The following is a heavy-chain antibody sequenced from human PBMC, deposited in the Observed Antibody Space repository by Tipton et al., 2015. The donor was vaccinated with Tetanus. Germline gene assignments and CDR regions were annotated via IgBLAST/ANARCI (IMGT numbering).Heavy chain of an antibody. CDR2: IFYTGSS. Sequence: GLVKPSETLSLTCAVSGVSMRSSTYFWGWIRQPPGKGLEWIGHIFYTGSSHYNPSFESRVTISVDTSKNQYSLCLSSVTAADTAVYFCARANYDFSMKGPFDSWGQGILVVVSA. CDR1: GVSMRSSTYF. V-gene: IGHV4-39*07. D-gene: IGHD3-3*01. J-gene: IGHJ4*02. CDR3: ARANYDFSMKGPFDS.